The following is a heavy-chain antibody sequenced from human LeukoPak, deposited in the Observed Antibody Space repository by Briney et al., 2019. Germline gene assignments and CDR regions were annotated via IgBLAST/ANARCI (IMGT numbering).Heavy chain of an antibody. Sequence: GASVKVSCKASGYTFTSYDINWVRQATGQGLEWMGGMNPNSGNTGYAQKFQGRVTMTRNTSISTAYMELSSLRSEDTAVYYCARASTIFGRAEYFQHWGQGTLVTVSS. J-gene: IGHJ1*01. CDR2: MNPNSGNT. CDR3: ARASTIFGRAEYFQH. CDR1: GYTFTSYD. D-gene: IGHD3-3*01. V-gene: IGHV1-8*01.